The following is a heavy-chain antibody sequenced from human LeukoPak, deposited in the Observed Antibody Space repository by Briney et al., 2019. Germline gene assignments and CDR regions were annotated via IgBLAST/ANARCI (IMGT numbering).Heavy chain of an antibody. V-gene: IGHV3-53*01. J-gene: IGHJ3*02. CDR3: ASRDYYDSSGYNDAFDI. D-gene: IGHD3-22*01. CDR1: GFTFSSYG. Sequence: GALRLSCATSGFTFSSYGMSWVRQAPGKGLEWVSVIYSGGSTYYADSVKGRFTISRDNSKNTLYLQMNSLRAEDTAVYYCASRDYYDSSGYNDAFDIWGQGTMVTVSS. CDR2: IYSGGST.